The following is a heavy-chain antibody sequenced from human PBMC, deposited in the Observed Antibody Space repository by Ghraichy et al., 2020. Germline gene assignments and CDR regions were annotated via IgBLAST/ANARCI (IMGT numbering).Heavy chain of an antibody. CDR3: ARGLEWLGNYFDY. CDR2: IWYDGSNK. J-gene: IGHJ4*02. D-gene: IGHD3-3*01. Sequence: GGSLRLSCAASGFTFSSYGMHWVRQAPGKGLEWVAVIWYDGSNKYYADSVKGRFTISRDNSKNTLYLQMNSLRAEDTAVYYCARGLEWLGNYFDYWGQGTLVTVSS. V-gene: IGHV3-33*01. CDR1: GFTFSSYG.